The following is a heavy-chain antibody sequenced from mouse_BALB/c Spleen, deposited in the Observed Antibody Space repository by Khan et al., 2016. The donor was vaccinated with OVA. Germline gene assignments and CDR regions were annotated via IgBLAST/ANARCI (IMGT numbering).Heavy chain of an antibody. V-gene: IGHV3-2*02. CDR3: ARGRTY. CDR1: GYSITSDYA. CDR2: ISYSGSS. J-gene: IGHJ4*01. Sequence: EVQLQESGPGLVKPSQSLSLTCTVTGYSITSDYAWNWIRQFPGSKLEWMGYISYSGSSSYHPSLKSRISITRDTSKNQFFLQLNSMTTEDTATYYWARGRTYWGQGTSVTGSS.